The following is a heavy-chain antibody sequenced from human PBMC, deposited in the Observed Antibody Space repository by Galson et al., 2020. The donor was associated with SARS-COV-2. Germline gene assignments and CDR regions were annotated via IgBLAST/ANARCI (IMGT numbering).Heavy chain of an antibody. D-gene: IGHD2-21*02. V-gene: IGHV1-18*04. J-gene: IGHJ4*02. CDR3: ARGGIVVVTAPLDY. Sequence: ASVKVSCKTSGYIFSSYGISWVRQAPGQGPEWMGWISAYNGNTNYAQKVQGRVTMTTDTSTSTAYMEVRSLRSDDTAVYYCARGGIVVVTAPLDYWGQGTLVIVSS. CDR1: GYIFSSYG. CDR2: ISAYNGNT.